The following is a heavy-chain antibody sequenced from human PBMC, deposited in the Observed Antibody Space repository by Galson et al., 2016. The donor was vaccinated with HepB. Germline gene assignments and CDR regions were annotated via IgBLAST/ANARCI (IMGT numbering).Heavy chain of an antibody. CDR2: IGGSGGGT. D-gene: IGHD2-15*01. J-gene: IGHJ5*02. V-gene: IGHV3-23*01. CDR1: GFTFNNYA. Sequence: SLRLSCAATGFTFNNYAMHWVRQAPGKGLEWVSGIGGSGGGTYYADSVKGRFTVSRDNSKNTLYLQMNSLTAEDTATYYCTKDQLIVMVPAAGNWFDPWGQGTLVTVSS. CDR3: TKDQLIVMVPAAGNWFDP.